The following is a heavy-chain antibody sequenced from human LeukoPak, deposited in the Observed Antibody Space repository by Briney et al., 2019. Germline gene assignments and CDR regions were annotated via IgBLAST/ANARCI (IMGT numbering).Heavy chain of an antibody. CDR1: GFTFSSYS. Sequence: PGGSLRLSCAASGFTFSSYSMNWVRQAPGKGLEWVSYISSSSSTIYYADSVKGRFTISRDNAKNSLYLQMNSLRAEDTAVYYCARWGLRGAFDIWGQGTMVTVSS. CDR2: ISSSSSTI. D-gene: IGHD3-3*01. CDR3: ARWGLRGAFDI. V-gene: IGHV3-48*01. J-gene: IGHJ3*02.